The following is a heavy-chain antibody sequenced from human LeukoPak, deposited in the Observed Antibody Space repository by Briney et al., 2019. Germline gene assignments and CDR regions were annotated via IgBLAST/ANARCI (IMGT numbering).Heavy chain of an antibody. V-gene: IGHV3-11*01. CDR3: ARDRVAGTFDL. Sequence: GSLRLSCAASGFRFSDFYMSWIRPAPGKGPEWVAYISGSGRKTNHADSVQGRFTISRDNVKNSLFLDMRSLRVEDTALYYCARDRVAGTFDLWGQGTQVTVSS. J-gene: IGHJ4*02. CDR1: GFRFSDFY. D-gene: IGHD6-19*01. CDR2: ISGSGRKT.